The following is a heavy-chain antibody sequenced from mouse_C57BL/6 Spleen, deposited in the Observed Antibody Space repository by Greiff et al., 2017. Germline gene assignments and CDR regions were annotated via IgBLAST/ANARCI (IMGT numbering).Heavy chain of an antibody. D-gene: IGHD1-1*01. CDR3: ARNYYYGSSYVYYFDY. V-gene: IGHV2-2*01. CDR1: GFSLTSYG. CDR2: IWSGGST. J-gene: IGHJ2*01. Sequence: VKLVESGPGLVQPSQSLSITCTVSGFSLTSYGVHWVRQSPGKGLEWLGVIWSGGSTDYNAAFISRLSISKDNSKSQVFFKMNSLQADDTAIYYCARNYYYGSSYVYYFDYWGQGTTLTVSS.